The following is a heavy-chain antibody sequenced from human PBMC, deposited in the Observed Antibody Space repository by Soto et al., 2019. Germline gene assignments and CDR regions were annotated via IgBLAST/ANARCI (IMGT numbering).Heavy chain of an antibody. V-gene: IGHV1-2*02. CDR2: INPNSGGT. CDR1: GYTFTGYY. Sequence: ASVKVSCKASGYTFTGYYMHWVRQAPGQGLEWMGWINPNSGGTNYAQKFQGRVTMTRDTSISTAYMELRRLRSDDTAVYYCARVDSSSWYRFYYYYRMDFWGQGTRVTVSS. CDR3: ARVDSSSWYRFYYYYRMDF. D-gene: IGHD6-13*01. J-gene: IGHJ6*02.